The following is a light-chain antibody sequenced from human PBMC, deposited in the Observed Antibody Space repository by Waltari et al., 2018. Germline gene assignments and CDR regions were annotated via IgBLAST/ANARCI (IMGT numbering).Light chain of an antibody. CDR3: AAWDDSLDGWV. V-gene: IGLV1-44*01. Sequence: SLTVLPGQRVTISCSGSSSNIGSNPVSWYQQLAGTAPKLPIYSNNQRPSGVPDRFSGSKSGTTASLAISGLQSEDEAAYYCAAWDDSLDGWVFGGGTKLTVL. CDR1: SSNIGSNP. J-gene: IGLJ3*02. CDR2: SNN.